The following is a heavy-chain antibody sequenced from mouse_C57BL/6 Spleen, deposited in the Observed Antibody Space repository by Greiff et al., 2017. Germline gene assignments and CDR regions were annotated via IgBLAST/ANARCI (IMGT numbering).Heavy chain of an antibody. CDR3: ARRGWVLVYFDV. CDR1: GYTFTDYY. Sequence: EVQLQQSGPELVKPGASVKISCKASGYTFTDYYMNWVKQSHGKSLEWIGDINPNNGGTSYNQKFKGKATLTVDKSSSTAYMELRSLTSEDSAVYYCARRGWVLVYFDVWGTGTTVTVSS. V-gene: IGHV1-26*01. CDR2: INPNNGGT. J-gene: IGHJ1*03. D-gene: IGHD2-3*01.